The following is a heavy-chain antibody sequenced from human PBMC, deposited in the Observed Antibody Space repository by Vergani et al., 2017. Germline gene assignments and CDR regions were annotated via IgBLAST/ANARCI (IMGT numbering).Heavy chain of an antibody. J-gene: IGHJ5*02. V-gene: IGHV1-69*01. D-gene: IGHD3-10*01. CDR2: IIPIFGTA. CDR1: GGTFSSYA. Sequence: QVQLVQSGAEVKKPGSSVKVSCKASGGTFSSYAISWVRQAPGQGLEWMGGIIPIFGTANYAQKFQGRVTITADEATRSAYMELSSLRSEDTAVYYCARQMHYGSGSDGSWFDPWGQGTLVTVSS. CDR3: ARQMHYGSGSDGSWFDP.